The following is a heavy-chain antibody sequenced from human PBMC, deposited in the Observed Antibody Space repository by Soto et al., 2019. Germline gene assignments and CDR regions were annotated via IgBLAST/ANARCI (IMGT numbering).Heavy chain of an antibody. J-gene: IGHJ5*02. CDR3: ARSWVSASWFDP. D-gene: IGHD1-26*01. CDR1: GGSISSSSYY. CDR2: IYYSGST. Sequence: QLQLQESGPGLVKPSETLSLTCTVSGGSISSSSYYWGWIRQPPGKGLEWIGSIYYSGSTYYNPSLKSRVTISVDRSKNQFSLKLSSVTAADTAVYYCARSWVSASWFDPWGQGTLVTVSS. V-gene: IGHV4-39*01.